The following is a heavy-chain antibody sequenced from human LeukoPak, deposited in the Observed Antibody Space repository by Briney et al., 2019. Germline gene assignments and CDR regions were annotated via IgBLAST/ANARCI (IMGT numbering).Heavy chain of an antibody. Sequence: PGGSLRLSCAASGFTFSSYGMHWVRQAPGKGLEWVAFIRYDGSNKYYADSVKGRFTISRDNSKNTLYLQMNSLRAEDTAVHYCAKGEIVVVPAAIAIWGQGTLVTVSS. CDR1: GFTFSSYG. J-gene: IGHJ4*02. CDR2: IRYDGSNK. CDR3: AKGEIVVVPAAIAI. D-gene: IGHD2-2*01. V-gene: IGHV3-30*02.